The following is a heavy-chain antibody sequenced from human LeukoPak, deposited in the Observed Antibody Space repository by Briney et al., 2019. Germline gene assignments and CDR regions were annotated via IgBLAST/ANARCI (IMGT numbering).Heavy chain of an antibody. V-gene: IGHV4-38-2*01. Sequence: GSLRLSCAASGFNFRGYAMHWVRQAPGKGLEWIGNIFYSGSTYYSPSLRSRVTISLDTSRNQFSLKLNSVTAADTAVYYCAKSNGYGLVDIWGQGTMVTVSS. J-gene: IGHJ3*02. CDR2: IFYSGST. CDR1: GFNFRGYA. D-gene: IGHD3-10*01. CDR3: AKSNGYGLVDI.